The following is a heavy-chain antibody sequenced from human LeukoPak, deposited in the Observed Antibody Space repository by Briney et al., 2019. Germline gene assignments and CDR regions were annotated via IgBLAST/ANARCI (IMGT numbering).Heavy chain of an antibody. CDR2: IYPGDSDT. Sequence: GESLKISCKGSGYSFTSYWIGWVRQMPGKGLEWMGIIYPGDSDTRYSPSFQGQVTISADKSISTAYLQWSSLKASDTAMYHCARLQPGTAFFDAFDIWGQGTMVTVSS. V-gene: IGHV5-51*01. J-gene: IGHJ3*02. D-gene: IGHD1-1*01. CDR3: ARLQPGTAFFDAFDI. CDR1: GYSFTSYW.